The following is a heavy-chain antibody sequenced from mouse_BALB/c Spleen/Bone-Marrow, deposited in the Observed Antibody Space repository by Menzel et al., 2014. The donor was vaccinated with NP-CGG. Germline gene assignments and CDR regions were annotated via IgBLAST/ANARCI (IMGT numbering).Heavy chain of an antibody. V-gene: IGHV7-3*02. Sequence: EVQRVESGGGLVQPGGSLRLSCATSGFTFTDYYMNWVRQPPGKALEWLGFIRNKANGYTTEYSASVKGRFTISRDNSKSILYLQMNTLRAEDSATYYCARDSRSTVSHFDYWGQGTTLTVSS. J-gene: IGHJ2*01. CDR1: GFTFTDYY. D-gene: IGHD1-1*01. CDR3: ARDSRSTVSHFDY. CDR2: IRNKANGYTT.